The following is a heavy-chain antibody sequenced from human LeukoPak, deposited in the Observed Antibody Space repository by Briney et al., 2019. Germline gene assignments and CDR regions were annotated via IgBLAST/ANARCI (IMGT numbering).Heavy chain of an antibody. J-gene: IGHJ2*01. CDR3: ARSTSYWYFDL. V-gene: IGHV4-59*08. CDR2: IYYSGST. D-gene: IGHD5/OR15-5a*01. Sequence: SWIRQXPGXXXEWIGYIYYSGSTNYNPSLKSRVTISVDTSKNQFSLKLSSVTAADTAVYYCARSTSYWYFDLWGRGTLVTVSS.